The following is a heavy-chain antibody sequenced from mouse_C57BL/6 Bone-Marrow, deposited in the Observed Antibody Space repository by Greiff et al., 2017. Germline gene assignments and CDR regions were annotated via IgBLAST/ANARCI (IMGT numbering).Heavy chain of an antibody. D-gene: IGHD1-1*01. CDR2: INPNNGGT. J-gene: IGHJ3*01. V-gene: IGHV1-18*01. CDR3: AFYDGSGGGVWFAY. Sequence: VQLQQSGPELVKPGASVKIPCKASGYTFTDYNMDWVKQSHGKSLEWIGDINPNNGGTIYNQKFKGKATLTVDKSSSTAYMELRSLTSEDTAVYYCAFYDGSGGGVWFAYCGQGTLVTVSA. CDR1: GYTFTDYN.